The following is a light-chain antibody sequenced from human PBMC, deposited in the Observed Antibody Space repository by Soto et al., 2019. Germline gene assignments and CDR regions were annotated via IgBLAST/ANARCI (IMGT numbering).Light chain of an antibody. CDR1: QSVLYTSNNKSY. J-gene: IGKJ2*01. CDR3: QQYYSSPHT. CDR2: WAS. Sequence: DIVMTQSPDSLAVSLGERATINCKSGQSVLYTSNNKSYLAWYQQKPGQPPKLLIYWASTRESGVPDRFSGSGSGTDFTLTISSLQAEDVAVYYGQQYYSSPHTFGQGTKLEIK. V-gene: IGKV4-1*01.